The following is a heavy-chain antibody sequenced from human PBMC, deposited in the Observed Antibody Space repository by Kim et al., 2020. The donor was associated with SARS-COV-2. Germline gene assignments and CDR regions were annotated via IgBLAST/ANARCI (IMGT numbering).Heavy chain of an antibody. D-gene: IGHD3-10*01. V-gene: IGHV1-2*05. CDR1: GYTFTGYY. Sequence: ASVKVSCKASGYTFTGYYMHWVRQAPGQGLEWMGRINPNSGGTNYAQKFQGRVTMTRDTSISTAYMELSRLRSDDTVVYYCARGYYYGSGSYYYFDYWGQGTLVTVSS. CDR2: INPNSGGT. J-gene: IGHJ4*02. CDR3: ARGYYYGSGSYYYFDY.